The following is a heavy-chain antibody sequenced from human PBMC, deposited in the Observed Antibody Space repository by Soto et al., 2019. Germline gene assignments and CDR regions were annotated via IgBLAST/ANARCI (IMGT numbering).Heavy chain of an antibody. Sequence: QITLKESGPALVKPTQTLTLTCTFSGFSLTTRGVCVGWFRQPPGNPLEWLALIYWDDDKWYSPSLKTSLTLTEDTPKNQVALTMTNVDTVDTATYYCAHRRRGFSYHFDYWGQGTLVTVSS. CDR3: AHRRRGFSYHFDY. V-gene: IGHV2-5*02. J-gene: IGHJ4*02. CDR1: GFSLTTRGVC. CDR2: IYWDDDK. D-gene: IGHD5-18*01.